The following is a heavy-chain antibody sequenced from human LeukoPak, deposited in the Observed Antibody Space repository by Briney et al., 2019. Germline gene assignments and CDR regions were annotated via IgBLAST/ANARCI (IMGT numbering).Heavy chain of an antibody. J-gene: IGHJ6*02. D-gene: IGHD6-19*01. V-gene: IGHV1-2*02. CDR3: ARVIAGIAVAGTLGYYYGMDV. CDR1: GYTFTGYY. CDR2: INPNSGGT. Sequence: ASVKVSCKASGYTFTGYYMHWVRQAPGQGLEWMGWINPNSGGTNYAQKFQGRVTMTRDTSISTAYMELSRLRSDDTAVYYCARVIAGIAVAGTLGYYYGMDVWGQGTTVTVSS.